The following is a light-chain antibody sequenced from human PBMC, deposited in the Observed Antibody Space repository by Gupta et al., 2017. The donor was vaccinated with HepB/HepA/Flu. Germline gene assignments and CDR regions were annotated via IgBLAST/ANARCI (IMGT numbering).Light chain of an antibody. CDR2: GNS. V-gene: IGLV1-40*01. CDR3: QSYDSSRSGYYV. CDR1: SSNIGAGYD. Sequence: SVLTQPPSVSGAPGQRVTISCTGSSSNIGAGYDVHWYQQLPGTAPKLLICGNSNRPPGDPDRFSGSKSGTSASLAITGLQAEDEADYYCQSYDSSRSGYYVFGTGTKVTVL. J-gene: IGLJ1*01.